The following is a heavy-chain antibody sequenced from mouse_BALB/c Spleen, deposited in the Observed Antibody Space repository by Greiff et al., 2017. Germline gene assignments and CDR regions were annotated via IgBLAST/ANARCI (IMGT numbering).Heavy chain of an antibody. CDR2: ISDGGSYT. V-gene: IGHV5-4*02. Sequence: EVQRVESGGGLVKPGGSLKLSCAASEFTFSDYYMYWVRQTPEKRLEWVATISDGGSYTYYPDSVKGRFTISRDNAKNNLYLQMSSLKSEDTAMYYCARGDGYYVVAYWGQGTLVTVSA. D-gene: IGHD2-3*01. J-gene: IGHJ3*01. CDR3: ARGDGYYVVAY. CDR1: EFTFSDYY.